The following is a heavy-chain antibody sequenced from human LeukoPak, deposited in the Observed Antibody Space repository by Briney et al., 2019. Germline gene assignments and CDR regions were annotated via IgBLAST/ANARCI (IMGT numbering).Heavy chain of an antibody. CDR1: GFTFSSYS. CDR3: AKESRHYYDSSGYSYGDAFGF. J-gene: IGHJ3*01. CDR2: ISSSSSYI. Sequence: GGSLRLSCAASGFTFSSYSMNWVRQAPGKGLEWVSSISSSSSYIYYADSVKGRFTISRDNAKNSLYLQMKSLRAEDTALYYCAKESRHYYDSSGYSYGDAFGFWGQGTMVTVSS. V-gene: IGHV3-21*04. D-gene: IGHD3-22*01.